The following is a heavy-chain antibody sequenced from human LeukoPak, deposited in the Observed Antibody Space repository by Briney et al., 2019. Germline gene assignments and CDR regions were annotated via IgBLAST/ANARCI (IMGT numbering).Heavy chain of an antibody. V-gene: IGHV3-30*03. CDR2: ISYDGSNK. CDR1: GFTFSSYG. CDR3: ARILSSPYCSGGSCYDD. D-gene: IGHD2-15*01. J-gene: IGHJ4*02. Sequence: GGSLKLSCAASGFTFSSYGMHWVRQAPGKGLEWVAVISYDGSNKYYADSVKGRFAISRDNSKNTLYLQMNSLRAEDTAVYYCARILSSPYCSGGSCYDDWGQGTLVTVSS.